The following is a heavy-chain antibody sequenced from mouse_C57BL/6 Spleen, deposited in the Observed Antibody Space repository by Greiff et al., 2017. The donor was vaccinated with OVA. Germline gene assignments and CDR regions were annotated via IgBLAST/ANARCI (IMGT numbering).Heavy chain of an antibody. V-gene: IGHV1-55*01. Sequence: VKLMESGAELVKPGASVKMSCKASGYTFTSYWITWVKQRPGQGLEWIGDIYPGSGSTNYNEKFKSKATLTVDTSSSTDYMQISRLTSEDSVFYYCATDSFDAMDYWGQGTSVTVSS. D-gene: IGHD2-12*01. CDR2: IYPGSGST. CDR1: GYTFTSYW. J-gene: IGHJ4*01. CDR3: ATDSFDAMDY.